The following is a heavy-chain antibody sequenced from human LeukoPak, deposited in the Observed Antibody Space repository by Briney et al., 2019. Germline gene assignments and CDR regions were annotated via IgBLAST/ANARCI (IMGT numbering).Heavy chain of an antibody. CDR3: LRAIDV. Sequence: GGSLRLSCGASGFTFSGSWMSWVRQAPGKGLEWVANIKPDGSEQYYVDSVKGRFSISRDNAKNSVSLQMNSLRAEDTAVYYCLRAIDVWGQGTTVTVSS. CDR2: IKPDGSEQ. V-gene: IGHV3-7*01. J-gene: IGHJ6*02. CDR1: GFTFSGSW.